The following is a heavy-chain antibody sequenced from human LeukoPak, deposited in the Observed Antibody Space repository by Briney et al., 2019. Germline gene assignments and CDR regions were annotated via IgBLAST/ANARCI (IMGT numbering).Heavy chain of an antibody. J-gene: IGHJ4*02. Sequence: GGSLRLSCEASGFTFSHYAMHWVRQAPGKGLEWVAVMSSDGNKNYYADSVKGRFTISRDNSKDTLYLEMHGLIREDTAVYYCARDLRGDYDFWSGRFPIDWGRGTLVTVPS. CDR1: GFTFSHYA. CDR2: MSSDGNKN. CDR3: ARDLRGDYDFWSGRFPID. D-gene: IGHD3-3*01. V-gene: IGHV3-30*04.